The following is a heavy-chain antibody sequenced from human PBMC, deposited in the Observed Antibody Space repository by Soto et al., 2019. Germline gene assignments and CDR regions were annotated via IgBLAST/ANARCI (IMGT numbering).Heavy chain of an antibody. D-gene: IGHD3-10*01. CDR2: IHYSGTT. CDR1: GGSIRSYY. CDR3: TRSGTYPVSIDF. V-gene: IGHV4-59*01. Sequence: QVQLQESGLGLAKPSETVSLTCTVSGGSIRSYYWSWIRQPPGQGLEWIGHIHYSGTTYYNPSLESRVTISVDTSKNQFSLSVTSVSAADTAVYYCTRSGTYPVSIDFWGQGTLVTVSS. J-gene: IGHJ4*02.